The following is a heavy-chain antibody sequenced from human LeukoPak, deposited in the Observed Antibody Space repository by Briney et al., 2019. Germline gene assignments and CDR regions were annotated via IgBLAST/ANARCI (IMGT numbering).Heavy chain of an antibody. CDR3: ASSYDSSDV. CDR2: INPSGGST. Sequence: EASVKVSCKASGYTFTRYFMYWVRQAPGQGLEWMGVINPSGGSTNYAQKFQDRVTMTRDMSTSTVYMELSSLRSEDSAVYYCASSYDSSDVWGQGTLVTVSS. CDR1: GYTFTRYF. J-gene: IGHJ4*02. V-gene: IGHV1-46*01. D-gene: IGHD3-22*01.